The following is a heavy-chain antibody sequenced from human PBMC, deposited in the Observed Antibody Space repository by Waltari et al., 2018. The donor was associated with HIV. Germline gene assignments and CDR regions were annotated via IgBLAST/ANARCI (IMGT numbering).Heavy chain of an antibody. D-gene: IGHD4-17*01. V-gene: IGHV1-69*01. Sequence: QVQLVQSGAEVKKPGSSVKVSCKASGGTFSSYAISWVRQAPGQGLEWMGGIIPIFGTANYAQKFQVRVTITADESTSTAYMELSSLRSEDTAVYYCARDFSSYGPSDWYFDLWGRGTLVTVSS. J-gene: IGHJ2*01. CDR2: IIPIFGTA. CDR1: GGTFSSYA. CDR3: ARDFSSYGPSDWYFDL.